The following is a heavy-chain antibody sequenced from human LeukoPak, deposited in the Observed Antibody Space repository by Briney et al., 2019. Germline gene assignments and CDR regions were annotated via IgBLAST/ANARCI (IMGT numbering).Heavy chain of an antibody. V-gene: IGHV4-39*07. J-gene: IGHJ4*02. CDR1: GDSISTSKSY. Sequence: SETLSLTCTVSGDSISTSKSYWGWIRQPPLKGLEWIGSIYYTGNTYYNASLKSRVTISVDTSKNQFSLKLSSVTAADTAVYYCARVGGYSGYAQSWGQGTLVTVSS. CDR3: ARVGGYSGYAQS. D-gene: IGHD5-12*01. CDR2: IYYTGNT.